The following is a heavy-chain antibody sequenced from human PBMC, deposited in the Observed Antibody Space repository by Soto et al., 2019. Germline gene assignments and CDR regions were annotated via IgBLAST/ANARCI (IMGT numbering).Heavy chain of an antibody. V-gene: IGHV3-23*01. Sequence: PGGSLRLSCAGSGFTFSKYAMTWVRQAPGKGLEWVSTTRSNGEYTYYADSVKGRFTVSRDNSKNALFLEMSSLRAEDTAVYYCAKESSSVEVSASRVHGMDVWGQGTTVTVS. D-gene: IGHD2-2*01. CDR3: AKESSSVEVSASRVHGMDV. CDR1: GFTFSKYA. CDR2: TRSNGEYT. J-gene: IGHJ6*02.